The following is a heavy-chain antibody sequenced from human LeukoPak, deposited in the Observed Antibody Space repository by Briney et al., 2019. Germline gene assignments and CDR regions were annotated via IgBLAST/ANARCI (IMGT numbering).Heavy chain of an antibody. V-gene: IGHV3-7*01. Sequence: GGSLRLSCAASGFTFSSYWMSWVRQAPGKGLERVANIKQDGSEKYYVDSVKGRFTISRDNAKNSLYLQMKSLRAEDTAVYYCAREDIVATIAFDYWGQGTLVTVSS. J-gene: IGHJ4*02. CDR1: GFTFSSYW. CDR3: AREDIVATIAFDY. CDR2: IKQDGSEK. D-gene: IGHD5-12*01.